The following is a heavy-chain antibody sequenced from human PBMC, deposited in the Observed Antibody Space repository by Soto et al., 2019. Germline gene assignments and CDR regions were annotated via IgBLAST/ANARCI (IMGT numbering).Heavy chain of an antibody. J-gene: IGHJ4*01. CDR3: AKATMNGGWFNPFDV. D-gene: IGHD6-19*01. CDR2: LSGSGTRT. V-gene: IGHV3-23*01. CDR1: GFTFVNYA. Sequence: GGSLRLSCAASGFTFVNYAMNWVRQAPGKGLEWVAGLSGSGTRTYYTDSVKGRFTISRDNSRDTLFLQMNSLTADDTAVYDCAKATMNGGWFNPFDVWGQGALVTVSS.